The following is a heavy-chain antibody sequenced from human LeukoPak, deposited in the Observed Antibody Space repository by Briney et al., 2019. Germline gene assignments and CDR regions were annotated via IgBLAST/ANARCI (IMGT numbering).Heavy chain of an antibody. D-gene: IGHD5-12*01. V-gene: IGHV4-34*01. CDR2: INHSGST. CDR3: ARGHRGYGFRSYYYYGMDV. Sequence: SETLSLTCAVYGGSFSGYYWSWIRQPPGKGLEWIGEINHSGSTNYNPSLKSRVTISVDTSNNHFSLKLSSVSAADTAVYYCARGHRGYGFRSYYYYGMDVWGQGTTVTVSS. J-gene: IGHJ6*02. CDR1: GGSFSGYY.